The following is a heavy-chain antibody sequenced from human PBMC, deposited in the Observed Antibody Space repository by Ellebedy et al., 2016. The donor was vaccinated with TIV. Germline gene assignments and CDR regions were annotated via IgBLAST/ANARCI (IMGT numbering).Heavy chain of an antibody. Sequence: MPSETLSLTCTVSGGSISSSSYYWGWIRQPPGKGLEWIGSIYYSGSTYYNPSLKSRVTISVDTSKNQFSLKLSSVTAADTAVYYCASTVEFTHYYDSGAPFDYWGQGTLVTVSS. V-gene: IGHV4-39*01. CDR3: ASTVEFTHYYDSGAPFDY. CDR1: GGSISSSSYY. CDR2: IYYSGST. D-gene: IGHD3-22*01. J-gene: IGHJ4*02.